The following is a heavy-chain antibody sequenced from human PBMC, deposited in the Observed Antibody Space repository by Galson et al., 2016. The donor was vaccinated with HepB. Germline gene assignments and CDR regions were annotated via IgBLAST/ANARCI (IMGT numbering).Heavy chain of an antibody. CDR2: ISSSSVDT. V-gene: IGHV3-11*05. Sequence: SLRLSCAASGITFRDFNMNWIRQAPGKGPEWVSSISSSSVDTYYADSVKGRFSISRDDSTNSLFLQLNSLRDADTAVYYCARGSAGGLVGWAYLHFNFWGQGILVTVAS. J-gene: IGHJ4*02. CDR1: GITFRDFN. CDR3: ARGSAGGLVGWAYLHFNF. D-gene: IGHD2-21*01.